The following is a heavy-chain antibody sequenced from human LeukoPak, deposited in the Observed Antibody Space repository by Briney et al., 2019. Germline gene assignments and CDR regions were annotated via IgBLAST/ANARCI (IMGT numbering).Heavy chain of an antibody. Sequence: PGGSLRLSCAASGFTFSTYAMSWVRQAPGKGLEWVSSISSSSSYIYYADSVKGRFTISRDNAKNSLYLQMNSLRAEDTALYYCARGVSDWDWYFDLWGRGTLVTVSS. J-gene: IGHJ2*01. CDR1: GFTFSTYA. V-gene: IGHV3-21*01. CDR2: ISSSSSYI. D-gene: IGHD3-9*01. CDR3: ARGVSDWDWYFDL.